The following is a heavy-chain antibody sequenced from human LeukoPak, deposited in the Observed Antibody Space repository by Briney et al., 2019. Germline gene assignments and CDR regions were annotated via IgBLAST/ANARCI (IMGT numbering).Heavy chain of an antibody. CDR1: GGSISSYY. CDR2: IYYSGST. Sequence: SSETLSLTCTVSGGSISSYYWSWIRQPPGKGLEWIGYIYYSGSTNYNPSLKSRVTISVDTSKNQFSLKLSSLTAADTAVYYCARHVGDRSGYYSPWIDYLGQGTLVTVSS. D-gene: IGHD3-22*01. J-gene: IGHJ4*02. V-gene: IGHV4-59*08. CDR3: ARHVGDRSGYYSPWIDY.